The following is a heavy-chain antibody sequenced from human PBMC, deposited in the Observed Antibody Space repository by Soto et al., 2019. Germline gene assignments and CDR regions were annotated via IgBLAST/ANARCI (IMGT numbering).Heavy chain of an antibody. V-gene: IGHV5-10-1*01. J-gene: IGHJ6*02. D-gene: IGHD1-26*01. CDR1: GYSCTSYW. Sequence: PGESLKISCKGSGYSCTSYWISWVRQMPGKGLEWMGRIDPSDSYTNYSPSFQGHVAISADKSISTAYLQWSSLKASDTAMYYCSSLNSGSYNYYYYYYGMDVWGQGTTVTVSS. CDR3: SSLNSGSYNYYYYYYGMDV. CDR2: IDPSDSYT.